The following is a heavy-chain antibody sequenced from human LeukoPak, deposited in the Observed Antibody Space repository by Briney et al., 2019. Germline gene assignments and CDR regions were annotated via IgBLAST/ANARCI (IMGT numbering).Heavy chain of an antibody. Sequence: PGGSLRPSCAASGFTFSSYSMNWVRQAPGKGLEWVSSISSSSSYIYYADSVKGRFTISRDNAKNSLYLQMNSLRAEDTAVYYCARLYYDILTGYDYWGQGTLVTVSS. J-gene: IGHJ4*02. V-gene: IGHV3-21*01. D-gene: IGHD3-9*01. CDR2: ISSSSSYI. CDR3: ARLYYDILTGYDY. CDR1: GFTFSSYS.